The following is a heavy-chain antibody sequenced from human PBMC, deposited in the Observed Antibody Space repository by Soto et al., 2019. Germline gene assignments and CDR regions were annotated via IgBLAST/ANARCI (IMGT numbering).Heavy chain of an antibody. CDR3: ARHGLGSSRFVWFDP. CDR2: IYYSGST. V-gene: IGHV4-59*08. CDR1: GGSISSYY. D-gene: IGHD6-13*01. J-gene: IGHJ5*02. Sequence: SETLSLTCTVSGGSISSYYGSWIRQPPGKGLEWIGYIYYSGSTNYNPSLKSRVTISVDTSKNQFSLKLSSVTAADTAVYYCARHGLGSSRFVWFDPWGQGTQVTVSS.